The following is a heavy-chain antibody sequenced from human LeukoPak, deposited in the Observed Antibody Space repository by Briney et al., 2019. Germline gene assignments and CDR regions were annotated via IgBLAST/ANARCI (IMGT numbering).Heavy chain of an antibody. CDR2: ISSSSSAI. J-gene: IGHJ6*04. CDR3: AELGITMIGGV. V-gene: IGHV3-48*01. D-gene: IGHD3-10*02. CDR1: GFSFSASS. Sequence: PGGSLRLSCEASGFSFSASSMNWVRQAPGKGLEWIAYISSSSSAIYYAASVRGRFIISRDNAKDSLYLQMNSLRAEDTAVYYCAELGITMIGGVWGKGTTVTISS.